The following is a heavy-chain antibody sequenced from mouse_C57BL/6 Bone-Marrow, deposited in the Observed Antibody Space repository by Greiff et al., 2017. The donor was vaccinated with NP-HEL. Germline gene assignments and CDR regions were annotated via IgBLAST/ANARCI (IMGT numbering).Heavy chain of an antibody. V-gene: IGHV1-59*01. J-gene: IGHJ3*01. CDR1: GYTFTSYW. D-gene: IGHD1-1*01. Sequence: QVQLQQPGAELVRPGTSVKLSCKASGYTFTSYWMHWVKQRPGQGLEWIGVIDPSDSYTNYNQKFKGKATLTVDTSSSTAYMQLSSLTSEDSAVYYCARSLHCGSSYGFAYWGQGTLVTVSA. CDR3: ARSLHCGSSYGFAY. CDR2: IDPSDSYT.